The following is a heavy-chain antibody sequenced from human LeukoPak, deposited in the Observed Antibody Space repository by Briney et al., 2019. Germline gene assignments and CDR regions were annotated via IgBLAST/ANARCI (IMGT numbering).Heavy chain of an antibody. CDR1: GGTFSSYA. Sequence: GGSVKVSCKASGGTFSSYAISWVRQAPGQGLEWMGGIIPIVGTANYAQKFQGRVTITADESTSTAYMELSSLRSEDTAVYYCAREDSSSGYFDYWGQGTLVTVSS. J-gene: IGHJ4*02. CDR3: AREDSSSGYFDY. D-gene: IGHD6-13*01. V-gene: IGHV1-69*01. CDR2: IIPIVGTA.